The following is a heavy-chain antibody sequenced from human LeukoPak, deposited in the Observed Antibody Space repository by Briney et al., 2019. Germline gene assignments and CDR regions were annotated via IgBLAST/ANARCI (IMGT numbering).Heavy chain of an antibody. CDR3: ATETGIGVDY. CDR1: GGSISSGSYY. V-gene: IGHV4-61*10. Sequence: SETLSLTCTVSGGSISSGSYYWSWIRQPAGKGLEWIGYIYYSGSTNYNPSLKSRVTISVDTSKNQFSLKLSSVTAADTAVYYCATETGIGVDYWGQGTLVTVSS. CDR2: IYYSGST. J-gene: IGHJ4*02. D-gene: IGHD7-27*01.